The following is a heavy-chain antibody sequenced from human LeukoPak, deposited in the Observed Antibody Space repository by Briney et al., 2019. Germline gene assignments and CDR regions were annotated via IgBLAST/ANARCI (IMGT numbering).Heavy chain of an antibody. CDR2: IYYSGST. D-gene: IGHD7-27*01. Sequence: KPSETLSLTCTVSGGSISRYYWSWIRQPPGKGLGWIGYIYYSGSTNYNPSLKSRVTISVDTSKNQFSLKLSSVTAADTAVYYCARRSGDDAFDIWGQGTMVTVSS. CDR3: ARRSGDDAFDI. J-gene: IGHJ3*02. CDR1: GGSISRYY. V-gene: IGHV4-59*01.